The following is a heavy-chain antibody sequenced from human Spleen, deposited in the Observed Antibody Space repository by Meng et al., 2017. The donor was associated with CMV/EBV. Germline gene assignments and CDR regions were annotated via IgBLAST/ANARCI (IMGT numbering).Heavy chain of an antibody. CDR3: ARETPLVVPAAMGSTTYFFDY. Sequence: SETLSLTCIVSGYSISSGYYWSWVRQPPGKGLEWIGSIYHSGSTYDNPSLKSRVTISVDTSKNQFSLKLSSVTAADTAVYHCARETPLVVPAAMGSTTYFFDYWGQGALVTVSS. J-gene: IGHJ4*02. CDR2: IYHSGST. D-gene: IGHD2-2*01. V-gene: IGHV4-38-2*02. CDR1: GYSISSGYY.